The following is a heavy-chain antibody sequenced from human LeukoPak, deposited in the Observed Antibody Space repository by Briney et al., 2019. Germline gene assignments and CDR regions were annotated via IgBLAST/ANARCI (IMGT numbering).Heavy chain of an antibody. V-gene: IGHV3-7*01. D-gene: IGHD1-26*01. CDR3: ARDTVGATDY. CDR2: IKPDGSEK. Sequence: PGGSLRLSCAASGFTFSDYYMSWIRQAPGKGLEWVANIKPDGSEKYYVDSVKGRFTISRDNAKKSLYLQVNSLRVEDTALYYCARDTVGATDYWGQGTLVTVSS. J-gene: IGHJ4*02. CDR1: GFTFSDYY.